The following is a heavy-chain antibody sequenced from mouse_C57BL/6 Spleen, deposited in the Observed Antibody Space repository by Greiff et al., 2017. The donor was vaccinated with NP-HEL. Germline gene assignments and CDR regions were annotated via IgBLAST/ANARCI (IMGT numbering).Heavy chain of an antibody. D-gene: IGHD1-1*01. V-gene: IGHV1-22*01. J-gene: IGHJ1*03. CDR3: AREDYYGSSYVGYFDV. CDR1: GYTFTDYN. CDR2: INPNNGGT. Sequence: EVQLQQSGPELVKPGASVKMSCKASGYTFTDYNMHWVKQSHGKSLEWIGYINPNNGGTSYNQKFKGKATLTVNKSSSTAYMELRSLTSEDSAVYYCAREDYYGSSYVGYFDVWGTGTTVTVSS.